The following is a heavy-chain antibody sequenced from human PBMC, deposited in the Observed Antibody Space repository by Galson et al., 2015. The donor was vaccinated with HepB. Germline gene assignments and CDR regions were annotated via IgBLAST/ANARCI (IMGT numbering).Heavy chain of an antibody. J-gene: IGHJ3*02. CDR1: GYTFTSYY. CDR3: ARDRIHYYYGEYAFDI. V-gene: IGHV1-46*01. Sequence: SVKVSCKASGYTFTSYYMHWVRQAPGQGLEWMGIINPSGGSTSYAQKFQGRVTMTRDTSTSTVYMELSSLRSEDTAVYYCARDRIHYYYGEYAFDIWGQGTMVTVSS. CDR2: INPSGGST. D-gene: IGHD1-26*01.